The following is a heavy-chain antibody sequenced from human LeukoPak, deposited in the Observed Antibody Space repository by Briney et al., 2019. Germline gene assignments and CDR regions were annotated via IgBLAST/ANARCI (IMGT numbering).Heavy chain of an antibody. CDR2: INTNSGDT. CDR1: GYTFTGYY. Sequence: ASVKVSCKASGYTFTGYYMHWVRQAPGQGLEWMGWINTNSGDTNYVQKFQGRVTMTRDTSISTAYMELSRLRSDDTAVYYCARVSTYSTSWYDLDYWGQGTLVTVSS. J-gene: IGHJ4*02. CDR3: ARVSTYSTSWYDLDY. D-gene: IGHD6-13*01. V-gene: IGHV1-2*02.